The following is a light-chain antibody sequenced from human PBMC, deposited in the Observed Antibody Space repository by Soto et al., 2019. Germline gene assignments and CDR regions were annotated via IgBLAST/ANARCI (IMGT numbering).Light chain of an antibody. V-gene: IGKV3-20*01. J-gene: IGKJ1*01. Sequence: EFELTQSPGTLSLSPGERATPSCRTSQTVRNNYLAWYQQKPGQAPRLLIYDASSRATGIPDRFSGSVSGTDFTLTISRLEPEDFAVYYCQQYGSSPPTFGQGSKVDIK. CDR1: QTVRNNY. CDR3: QQYGSSPPT. CDR2: DAS.